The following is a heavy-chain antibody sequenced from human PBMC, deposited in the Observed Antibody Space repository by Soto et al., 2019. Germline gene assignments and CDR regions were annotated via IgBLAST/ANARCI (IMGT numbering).Heavy chain of an antibody. J-gene: IGHJ6*02. V-gene: IGHV1-69*13. Sequence: GASVKVSCKASGGTFSSYAISWVRQAPGQGLEWMGGIIPIFGTANYAQKFQGRVTITADESTSTAYMELSSLRSEDTAVYYCARVVKEAAAANKGPPNYYYYGMDVWGQGTTVTVSS. D-gene: IGHD6-13*01. CDR3: ARVVKEAAAANKGPPNYYYYGMDV. CDR1: GGTFSSYA. CDR2: IIPIFGTA.